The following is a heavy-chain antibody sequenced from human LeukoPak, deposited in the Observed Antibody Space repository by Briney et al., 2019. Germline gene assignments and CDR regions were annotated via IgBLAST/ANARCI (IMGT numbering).Heavy chain of an antibody. V-gene: IGHV5-51*01. CDR2: IYPGDSDT. J-gene: IGHJ4*02. Sequence: GESLKISCKGSGYSFTSYWIGWVRQMPGKGLEWMGIIYPGDSDTRYSPSFQGQVTISADKSISTAYLQWSSLKASDTAMYYCARGYYYGSGSYPYFDYWGQGTLVTVSS. CDR1: GYSFTSYW. D-gene: IGHD3-10*01. CDR3: ARGYYYGSGSYPYFDY.